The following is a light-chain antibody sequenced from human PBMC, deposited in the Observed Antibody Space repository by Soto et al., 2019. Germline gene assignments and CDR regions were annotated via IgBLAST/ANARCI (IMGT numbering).Light chain of an antibody. CDR3: QQANSFPHT. Sequence: EIQMTQSPSSVSASVGDRVTITCRASQGISNWLAWYQQKPGRAPKLLIYAVSNLHSGVPSRFSGSGSGTHFTLTINSLHPEDFATDYCQQANSFPHTFGQGTKLEMK. CDR2: AVS. J-gene: IGKJ2*01. V-gene: IGKV1-12*01. CDR1: QGISNW.